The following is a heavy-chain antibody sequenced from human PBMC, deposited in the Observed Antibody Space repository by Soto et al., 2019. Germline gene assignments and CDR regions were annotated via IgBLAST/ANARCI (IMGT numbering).Heavy chain of an antibody. CDR2: ISWNSGSI. D-gene: IGHD2-15*01. CDR1: GFTFDDYA. J-gene: IGHJ4*02. CDR3: AKDICSGGSCYFDY. V-gene: IGHV3-9*01. Sequence: PGGSLRLSCAASGFTFDDYAMHWVRQAPGKGLEWVSGISWNSGSIGYADSVKGRFTISRDNAKNSLYLQMNSLRAEDTALYYCAKDICSGGSCYFDYWVQGTLVTVS.